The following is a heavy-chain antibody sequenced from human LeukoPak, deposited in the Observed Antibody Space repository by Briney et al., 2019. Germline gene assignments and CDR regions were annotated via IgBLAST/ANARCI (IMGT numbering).Heavy chain of an antibody. CDR1: GYTFTSYD. Sequence: GASVKVSCKASGYTFTSYDINWLRQATGQGLEWMGWMNPNSGNTGYAQKFQGRVTITRNTSISTAYMELSSLRSEDTAVYYCAIVDDFWSGSPSSYWGQGTLVTVSS. J-gene: IGHJ4*02. D-gene: IGHD3-3*01. CDR2: MNPNSGNT. V-gene: IGHV1-8*03. CDR3: AIVDDFWSGSPSSY.